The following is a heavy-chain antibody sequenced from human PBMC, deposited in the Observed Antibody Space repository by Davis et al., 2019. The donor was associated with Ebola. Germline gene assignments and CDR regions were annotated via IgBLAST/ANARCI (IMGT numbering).Heavy chain of an antibody. CDR1: GGSFSGYY. V-gene: IGHV4-34*01. CDR3: ARARAYNWFDP. Sequence: MPSETLSLTCAVYGGSFSGYYWRLIRQPPGKGLEWIGEINDSGSTNYNPSLKSRVTISVDTSKNQFSLKLSSVTAADTAVYYCARARAYNWFDPWGQGTLVTVSS. CDR2: INDSGST. J-gene: IGHJ5*02.